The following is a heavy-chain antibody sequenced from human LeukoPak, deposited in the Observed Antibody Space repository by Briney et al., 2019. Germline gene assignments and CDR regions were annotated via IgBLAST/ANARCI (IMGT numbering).Heavy chain of an antibody. J-gene: IGHJ4*02. CDR2: IGSSGGYI. D-gene: IGHD4-11*01. CDR3: GRWVDYSNDY. Sequence: SGGSLRLSCVASGFSFSTYSMTWVRQAPGKGLEWVSTIGSSGGYIYYADSVRGRFTISRDNAKNSLYLEMNSLRPEDTAVYYCGRWVDYSNDYWRQGTLVTVSS. V-gene: IGHV3-21*01. CDR1: GFSFSTYS.